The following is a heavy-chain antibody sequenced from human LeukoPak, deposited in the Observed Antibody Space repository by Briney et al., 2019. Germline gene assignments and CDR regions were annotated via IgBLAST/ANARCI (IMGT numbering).Heavy chain of an antibody. Sequence: PGGSLRLSCAVSGFTFSSYAMSCVRQAPGKGLEWVSATSGSGGSTYYADSVKGRFTISRDNSKNTLYLQMNSLRAEDTAVYYCAKHYYGDYQISYFDYWGQGTLVTVSS. CDR3: AKHYYGDYQISYFDY. CDR1: GFTFSSYA. D-gene: IGHD4-17*01. CDR2: TSGSGGST. J-gene: IGHJ4*02. V-gene: IGHV3-23*01.